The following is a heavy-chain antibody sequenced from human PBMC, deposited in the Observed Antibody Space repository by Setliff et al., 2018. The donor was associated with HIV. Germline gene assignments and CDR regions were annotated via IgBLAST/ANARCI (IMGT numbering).Heavy chain of an antibody. CDR2: IYNSGST. J-gene: IGHJ5*02. CDR3: ARGEGIVGAWKTWLDP. V-gene: IGHV4-4*07. D-gene: IGHD1-26*01. CDR1: GASISSYY. Sequence: SETLSLTCTVSGASISSYYWNWFRQPAGKGLESLGRIYNSGSTIYNPSLKSRVTLSLDTSKNQFSLKLSSVTAADTAMYYCARGEGIVGAWKTWLDPWGQGTLVTVSS.